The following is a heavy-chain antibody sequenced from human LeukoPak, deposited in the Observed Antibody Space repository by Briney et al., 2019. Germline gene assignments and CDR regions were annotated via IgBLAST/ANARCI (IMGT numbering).Heavy chain of an antibody. CDR3: ARVPPDYGIIHDAFDI. V-gene: IGHV4-4*07. CDR1: GGSMDTFF. D-gene: IGHD4-17*01. CDR2: HHSSGTT. Sequence: KPSGALSLPRSVSGGSMDTFFWDWVRPAAREGPGLVGRHHSSGTTNYNPSLRTRIQMSIDTSKTQFSLRLTSVTAADTAVYYCARVPPDYGIIHDAFDIWGQGTVVTVSS. J-gene: IGHJ3*02.